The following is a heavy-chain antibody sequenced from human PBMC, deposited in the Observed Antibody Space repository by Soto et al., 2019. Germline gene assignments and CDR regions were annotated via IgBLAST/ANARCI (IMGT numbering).Heavy chain of an antibody. CDR1: RGSFTNDR. V-gene: IGHV4-59*01. CDR2: VFYTGGT. CDR3: ARLSSRSAYRSPEAISFFSDK. Sequence: SETLSLTCTASRGSFTNDRWVWIRQSPGKRLEWIGHVFYTGGTHSNPSLKSRASLSPDTSKGEFSLSLTSVTAADTALYFCARLSSRSAYRSPEAISFFSDKWGHGTLVTVSS. D-gene: IGHD4-4*01. J-gene: IGHJ4*01.